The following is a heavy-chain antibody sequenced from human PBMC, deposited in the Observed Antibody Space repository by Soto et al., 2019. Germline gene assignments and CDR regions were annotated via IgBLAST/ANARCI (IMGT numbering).Heavy chain of an antibody. V-gene: IGHV3-23*01. CDR1: GFTFSRHA. CDR3: ARKPNGFDS. J-gene: IGHJ5*01. CDR2: ISENSGGT. Sequence: EVRLLESGGGLVQPGGSLRLSCAASGFTFSRHAMTWVRQAPGKGLEWVSSISENSGGTYYADSAKGRFTISRDNSKNMLYLQMNSLRAEDTALYYCARKPNGFDSWGQGTLVVVSS.